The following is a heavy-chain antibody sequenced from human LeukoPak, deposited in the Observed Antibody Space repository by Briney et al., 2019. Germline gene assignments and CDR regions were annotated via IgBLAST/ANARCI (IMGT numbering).Heavy chain of an antibody. CDR1: GFTFSTFA. Sequence: GGSLRLSCAASGFTFSTFAIHWVRQAPGKGLEWVPSISSSSSYIYYADSVKGRFTISRDNAKNSLYLQMNSLRAEDTAVYYCAPRRGYFDYWGQGTLATVSS. V-gene: IGHV3-21*01. J-gene: IGHJ4*02. D-gene: IGHD5-12*01. CDR3: APRRGYFDY. CDR2: ISSSSSYI.